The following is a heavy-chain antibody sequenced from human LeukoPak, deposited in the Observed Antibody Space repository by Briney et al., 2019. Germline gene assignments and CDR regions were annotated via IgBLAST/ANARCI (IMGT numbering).Heavy chain of an antibody. D-gene: IGHD3-10*01. CDR2: ISYDGSNK. J-gene: IGHJ4*02. V-gene: IGHV3-30*04. Sequence: GGSLRLSCAASGFTFSSYAMHWVRQAPGKGLEWAAVISYDGSNKYYADSVKGRFTISRDNSKNTLYLQMNSLRAEDTAVYYCARVYYYGSGSHYWGQGTLVTVSS. CDR1: GFTFSSYA. CDR3: ARVYYYGSGSHY.